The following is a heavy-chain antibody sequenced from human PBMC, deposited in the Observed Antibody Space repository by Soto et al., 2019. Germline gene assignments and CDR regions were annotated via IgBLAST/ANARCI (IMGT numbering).Heavy chain of an antibody. CDR2: IILALGTP. Sequence: QVLLVQSGAEMKQPGSSVSVSCKASGDSFTNYAFTWVRQAPGQGHEWLGGIILALGTPHYSQRFQGRLTIPADESSSTVYMELGSLRLDDTAVYYCGRYCTNTKCRGGYYLDLWGQGPLLTVSS. J-gene: IGHJ5*02. D-gene: IGHD2-8*01. CDR3: GRYCTNTKCRGGYYLDL. V-gene: IGHV1-69*01. CDR1: GDSFTNYA.